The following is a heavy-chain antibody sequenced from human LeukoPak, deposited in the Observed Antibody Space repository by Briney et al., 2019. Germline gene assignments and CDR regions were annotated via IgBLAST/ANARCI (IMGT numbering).Heavy chain of an antibody. CDR2: ISAYNGNT. V-gene: IGHV1-18*01. J-gene: IGHJ6*02. CDR3: ARDGGHDYGDFPTINYYYGMDV. D-gene: IGHD4-17*01. Sequence: ASVKVSCKPSGYTFTSYGISWMRQAPGQGLEWMGWISAYNGNTNYAQKLQARVTMTTDTSTSTAYMELRSLRSDDTAVYYCARDGGHDYGDFPTINYYYGMDVWGQGTTVTVSS. CDR1: GYTFTSYG.